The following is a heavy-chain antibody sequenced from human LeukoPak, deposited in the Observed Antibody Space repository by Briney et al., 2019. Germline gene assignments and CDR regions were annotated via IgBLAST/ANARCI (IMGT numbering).Heavy chain of an antibody. CDR2: ISDSGST. Sequence: PSETLSLTCIVSGGSISSYYWSWIRQPPGKGLEWIGYISDSGSTKYNPSLKSRVTISVDTSKNQFSLRLSSVTAADTAVYYCARGQLGSGMGDPWGQGTLVTVSS. V-gene: IGHV4-59*01. CDR3: ARGQLGSGMGDP. CDR1: GGSISSYY. J-gene: IGHJ5*02. D-gene: IGHD3-10*01.